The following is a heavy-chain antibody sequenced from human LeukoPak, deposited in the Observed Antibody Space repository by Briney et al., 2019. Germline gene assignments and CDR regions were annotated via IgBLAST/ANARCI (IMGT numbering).Heavy chain of an antibody. D-gene: IGHD3-3*01. J-gene: IGHJ4*02. CDR1: GFTFSSYS. CDR2: INSDVSST. V-gene: IGHV3-74*01. Sequence: GGSLRLSCAASGFTFSSYSMNWVRQAPGKGLEWVSRINSDVSSTSYADSVKGRFTISRDNAKSTLYLQMNSLRAGDTAVYYCAREQANSYYDFWSGQNSLLDYWGQGTLVTVSS. CDR3: AREQANSYYDFWSGQNSLLDY.